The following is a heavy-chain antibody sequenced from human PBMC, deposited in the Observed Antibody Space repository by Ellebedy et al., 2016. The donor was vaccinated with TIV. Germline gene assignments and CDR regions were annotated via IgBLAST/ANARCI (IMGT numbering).Heavy chain of an antibody. J-gene: IGHJ5*02. CDR2: IYTSGST. Sequence: MPSETLSLTCTVSGGSISSYYWSWIRQPAGKGLEWIGRIYTSGSTNYNPSLKSRVTISVDTSKNQFSLKLSSVTAADTAVYYCARDYYDSSGYNMVQGVRIWFDPWGQGTLVTVSS. V-gene: IGHV4-4*07. CDR1: GGSISSYY. CDR3: ARDYYDSSGYNMVQGVRIWFDP. D-gene: IGHD3-22*01.